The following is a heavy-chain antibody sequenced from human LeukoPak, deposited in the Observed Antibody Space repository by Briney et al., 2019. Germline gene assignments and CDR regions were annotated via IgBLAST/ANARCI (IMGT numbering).Heavy chain of an antibody. CDR3: ARRSHDYDFWSGYYYYFDY. J-gene: IGHJ4*02. CDR1: GYTFTSYG. V-gene: IGHV1-18*01. Sequence: ASVKVSCKASGYTFTSYGISWVRQAPGQGLEWMGWISAYNGNTNYAQKLQGRVTMTTDTSTSTACMELRSLRSDDTAVYYCARRSHDYDFWSGYYYYFDYWGQGTLVTVSS. CDR2: ISAYNGNT. D-gene: IGHD3-3*01.